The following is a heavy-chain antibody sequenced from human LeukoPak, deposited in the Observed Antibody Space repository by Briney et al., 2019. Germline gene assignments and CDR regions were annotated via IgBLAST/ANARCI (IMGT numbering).Heavy chain of an antibody. CDR2: IYSGGST. Sequence: GGSLRLSCAASGFTVTGNYMSWVRQAPGKGLEWVSVIYSGGSTYYADSVKGRFTISGDNSKNTVYLQMNSLRAEDTAVYYCARPGYYYGMDVWGQGTTVTVSS. D-gene: IGHD3-10*01. V-gene: IGHV3-66*01. J-gene: IGHJ6*02. CDR3: ARPGYYYGMDV. CDR1: GFTVTGNY.